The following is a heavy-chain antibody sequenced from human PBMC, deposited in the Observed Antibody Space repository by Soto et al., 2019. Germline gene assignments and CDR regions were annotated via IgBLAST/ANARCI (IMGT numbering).Heavy chain of an antibody. CDR1: GCSISSYY. CDR3: ARGGSRDSRLRFLEWSPKEYYGMDV. V-gene: IGHV4-59*01. D-gene: IGHD3-3*01. CDR2: IYYSGST. J-gene: IGHJ6*02. Sequence: PSETLSLTCTVSGCSISSYYWSWIRQPPGKGLEWIGYIYYSGSTNYNPSLKSRVTISVDTSKNQFSLKLSSVTAADTAVYYCARGGSRDSRLRFLEWSPKEYYGMDVWGQGTTVTVSS.